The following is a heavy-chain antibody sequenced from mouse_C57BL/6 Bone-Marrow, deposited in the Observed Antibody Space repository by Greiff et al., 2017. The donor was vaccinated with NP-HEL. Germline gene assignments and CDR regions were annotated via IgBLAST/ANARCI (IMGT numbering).Heavy chain of an antibody. CDR1: GYTFTSYG. J-gene: IGHJ1*03. V-gene: IGHV1-81*01. Sequence: QVQLQQSGAELARPGASVKLSCKASGYTFTSYGISWVKQRTGQGLEWIGEIYPRSGNTYYNEKFKGKATLTAVKSSSTAYMELRSLTSADSAVYFGARGDYYGSSHWYFDVWGTGTTVTVSS. CDR3: ARGDYYGSSHWYFDV. CDR2: IYPRSGNT. D-gene: IGHD1-1*01.